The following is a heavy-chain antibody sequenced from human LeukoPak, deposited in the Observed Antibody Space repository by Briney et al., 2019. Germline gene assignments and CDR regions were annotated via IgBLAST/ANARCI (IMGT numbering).Heavy chain of an antibody. V-gene: IGHV3-23*01. Sequence: PGGSLRLSCAASGFTFSSYSMNWVRQAPGKGLEWVSCISGSGTTTYYADSVKGRSTISRDNSKNTLYLQINSLRAEDTAVNVCSNPAQTDCGGDCYFDCWGQGTMVTVSA. CDR1: GFTFSSYS. CDR3: SNPAQTDCGGDCYFDC. CDR2: ISGSGTTT. D-gene: IGHD2-21*02. J-gene: IGHJ4*03.